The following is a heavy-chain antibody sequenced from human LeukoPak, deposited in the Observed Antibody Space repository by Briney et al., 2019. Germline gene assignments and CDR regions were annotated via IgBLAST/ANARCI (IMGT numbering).Heavy chain of an antibody. Sequence: GGSLRLSCAASGFTFSSYGMHWVRQAPGKGLEWVAVISYDGSNKYYADSVKGRFTISRDNSKNTLYLQMNSLRAEDTAVYYCAKGTQGYSSSWYPLYYYYYGMDVWGKGTTVTVSS. CDR3: AKGTQGYSSSWYPLYYYYYGMDV. D-gene: IGHD6-13*01. J-gene: IGHJ6*04. V-gene: IGHV3-30*18. CDR1: GFTFSSYG. CDR2: ISYDGSNK.